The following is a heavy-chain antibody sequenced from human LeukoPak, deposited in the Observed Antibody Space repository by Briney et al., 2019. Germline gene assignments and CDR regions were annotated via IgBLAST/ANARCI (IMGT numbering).Heavy chain of an antibody. J-gene: IGHJ6*02. V-gene: IGHV3-48*03. CDR2: ISSGASTI. CDR1: GFTFSTYE. Sequence: PGGSLRLSRAASGFTFSTYEMNWVRQAPGKGLEWVSYISSGASTIYYADSVKGRFTISRDNAKKSVYLQMSSLRAEDTAVYYCARIFYYYGMDVWGQGTTVTVSS. D-gene: IGHD2-15*01. CDR3: ARIFYYYGMDV.